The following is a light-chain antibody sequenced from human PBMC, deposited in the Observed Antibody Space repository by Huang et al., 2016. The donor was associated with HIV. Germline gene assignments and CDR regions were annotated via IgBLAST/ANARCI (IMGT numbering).Light chain of an antibody. CDR3: QQYNKWPLFT. J-gene: IGKJ3*01. Sequence: VMTQSPVTLSVSPGERATLSCRASQNVSSDLAWYQQRPGHHPRLLMYGASTRATGLPARFSGGGSGTEFTLTISSLQSEDFAVYYCQQYNKWPLFTFGPGTKVDIK. V-gene: IGKV3-15*01. CDR1: QNVSSD. CDR2: GAS.